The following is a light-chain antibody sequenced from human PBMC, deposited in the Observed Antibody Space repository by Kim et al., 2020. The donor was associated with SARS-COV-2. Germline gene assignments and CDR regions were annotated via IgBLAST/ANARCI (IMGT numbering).Light chain of an antibody. Sequence: LTHPRSVSGSPGQSVTISCTGTSSDVGGYNFVSWYQQHPGKAPKFMIYDVNKRPSGVPDRFSGSKSGNTASLTISGLQADDEADYYCCSFAGSYFLFGGGTKVTVL. CDR1: SSDVGGYNF. J-gene: IGLJ2*01. V-gene: IGLV2-11*01. CDR2: DVN. CDR3: CSFAGSYFL.